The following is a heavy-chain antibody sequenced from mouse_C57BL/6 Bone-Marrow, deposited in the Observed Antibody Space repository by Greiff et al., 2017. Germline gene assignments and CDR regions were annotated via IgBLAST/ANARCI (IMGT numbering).Heavy chain of an antibody. CDR3: ASSLAY. Sequence: EVKLMESGGGLVKPGGSLKLSCAASGFTFSSYAMSWVRQTPEKRLEWVATISDGGSYTYYPANVKGRFTISRDNAKNNLYLQMSHLKSEDTAMYYCASSLAYWGQGTLVTVAA. CDR2: ISDGGSYT. CDR1: GFTFSSYA. J-gene: IGHJ3*01. V-gene: IGHV5-4*03.